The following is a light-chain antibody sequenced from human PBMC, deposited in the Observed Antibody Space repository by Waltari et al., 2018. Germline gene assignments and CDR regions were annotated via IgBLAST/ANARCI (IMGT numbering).Light chain of an antibody. CDR3: SSYRSDNTLI. CDR1: SSDVGVYNY. CDR2: DVS. Sequence: QSALTQPASVSGSPGQSLTISCTGTSSDVGVYNYFSWYQQPPGKVPKLMIYDVSQRPSGISSLFSASKSGNAASLTISGLQFEDEADYYCSSYRSDNTLIFGGGTKLTVL. V-gene: IGLV2-14*03. J-gene: IGLJ2*01.